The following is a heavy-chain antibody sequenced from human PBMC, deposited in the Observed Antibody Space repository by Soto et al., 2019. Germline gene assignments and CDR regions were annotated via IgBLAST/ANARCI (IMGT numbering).Heavy chain of an antibody. J-gene: IGHJ4*02. V-gene: IGHV3-23*01. CDR3: AKEQRYFDWGTVTGDY. CDR1: GFTFSSYA. D-gene: IGHD3-9*01. CDR2: ISGSGGST. Sequence: GGSLRLSCAASGFTFSSYAMSWVRQAPGKGLEWVSAISGSGGSTYYADSVKGRFTISRDNSKNTLYLQMNSLRAEDTAVYYCAKEQRYFDWGTVTGDYWGQGTLVTVAS.